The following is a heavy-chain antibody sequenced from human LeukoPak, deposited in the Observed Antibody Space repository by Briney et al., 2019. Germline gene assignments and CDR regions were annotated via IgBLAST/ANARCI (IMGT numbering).Heavy chain of an antibody. Sequence: SETLSLTCTVSGGSISSGSYYWSWIRQPAGKGLEWIGRIYTSGSTNYNPSLKSRVTISVDTSKNQFSLKLSSVTAADTAVYYCARVRSRDWFDPWGQGTLVTVSS. CDR2: IYTSGST. CDR3: ARVRSRDWFDP. CDR1: GGSISSGSYY. V-gene: IGHV4-61*02. J-gene: IGHJ5*02.